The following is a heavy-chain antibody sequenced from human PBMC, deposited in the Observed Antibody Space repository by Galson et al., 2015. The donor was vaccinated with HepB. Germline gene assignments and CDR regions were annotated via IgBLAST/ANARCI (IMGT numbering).Heavy chain of an antibody. CDR1: GYTFTNYA. CDR3: VRNRADITTPMFFDP. D-gene: IGHD3-10*02. CDR2: INAGNGHI. V-gene: IGHV1-3*01. J-gene: IGHJ5*02. Sequence: SVKVSCKASGYTFTNYAIHWVRQAPAQSLEWMGWINAGNGHIRYSQKFQGRLTFTTDTSATTAYMELSSLKSEDTAVYFCVRNRADITTPMFFDPWGQGT.